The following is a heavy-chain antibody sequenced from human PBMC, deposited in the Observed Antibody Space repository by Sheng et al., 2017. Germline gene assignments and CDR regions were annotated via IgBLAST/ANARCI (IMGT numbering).Heavy chain of an antibody. V-gene: IGHV1-69*04. Sequence: QVQLVQSGAEVKKPGSSVKVSCKASGGTFSSYAISWVRQAPGQGLEWMGGIIPILGIANYAQKFQGRVTITADKSTSTAYMELSSLRSEDTAVYYCARASMVRGVIKYYFDYWGQGTLVTVSS. J-gene: IGHJ4*02. CDR1: GGTFSSYA. D-gene: IGHD3-10*01. CDR2: IIPILGIA. CDR3: ARASMVRGVIKYYFDY.